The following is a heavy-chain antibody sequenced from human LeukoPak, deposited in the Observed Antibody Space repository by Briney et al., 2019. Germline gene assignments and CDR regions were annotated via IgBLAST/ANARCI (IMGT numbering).Heavy chain of an antibody. D-gene: IGHD3-9*01. Sequence: ASVTVSFKASGYTFTSYYMHWVRQAPGQGLEWMGIINPSGGSTSYAQKFQGRVTMTRDTSTSTVYMELSSLRSEDTAVYYCARAVDILTGYEWYFDYWGQGTLVTVSS. J-gene: IGHJ4*02. CDR1: GYTFTSYY. V-gene: IGHV1-46*01. CDR2: INPSGGST. CDR3: ARAVDILTGYEWYFDY.